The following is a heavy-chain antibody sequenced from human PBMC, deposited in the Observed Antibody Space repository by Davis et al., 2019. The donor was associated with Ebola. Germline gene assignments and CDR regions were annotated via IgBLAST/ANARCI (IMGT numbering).Heavy chain of an antibody. V-gene: IGHV3-7*01. CDR3: ARDGAAAGYD. D-gene: IGHD6-13*01. CDR2: IKQDGSEK. Sequence: GESLKISCAASGFTFSSYWMHWVRQAPGKGLEWVANIKQDGSEKYYVDSVKGRFTISRDNAKNSLYLQMNSLRAEDTAVYYCARDGAAAGYDWGQGTLVTVSS. CDR1: GFTFSSYW. J-gene: IGHJ4*02.